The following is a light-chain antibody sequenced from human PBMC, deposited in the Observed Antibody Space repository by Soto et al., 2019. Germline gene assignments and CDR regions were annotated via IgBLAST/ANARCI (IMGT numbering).Light chain of an antibody. J-gene: IGKJ1*01. V-gene: IGKV3-20*01. CDR3: QQYGSSGT. Sequence: EIVLTQSPGTLSLSPGERATRSCRASQSVSNNYLAWYQQKPGQAPRLLLYGASNRATGIPDRFSGSGSGTDFTLTISRLEPEDFAVYYCQQYGSSGTFGQGTKADIK. CDR2: GAS. CDR1: QSVSNNY.